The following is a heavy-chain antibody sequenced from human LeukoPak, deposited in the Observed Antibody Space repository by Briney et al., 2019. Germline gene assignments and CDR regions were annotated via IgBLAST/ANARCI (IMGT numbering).Heavy chain of an antibody. CDR3: ARNVTAGFFDY. CDR1: GSSITSNYF. D-gene: IGHD1-1*01. J-gene: IGHJ4*02. V-gene: IGHV4-38-2*01. Sequence: PSETLCLSCDVSGSSITSNYFWGWIRQPPGKGLEWIATIYHSWGIYFNPSLKSRVSISLDASKDQFSLKLTSLTAADTAIYYCARNVTAGFFDYSGQGILVTASS. CDR2: IYHSWGI.